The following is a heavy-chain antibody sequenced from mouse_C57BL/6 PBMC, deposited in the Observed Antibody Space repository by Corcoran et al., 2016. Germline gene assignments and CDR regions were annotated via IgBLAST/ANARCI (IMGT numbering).Heavy chain of an antibody. J-gene: IGHJ2*01. CDR3: ARRDPTVVATFDY. CDR1: GYAFSSYW. CDR2: IYPGDGDT. Sequence: QVQLQQSGAELVKPGASVKISCKASGYAFSSYWMNWVKQRPGKGLEWIGQIYPGDGDTNYNGKFKGKATLTADKSSSTAYMQLSSLTSEDSAVYFCARRDPTVVATFDYWGQGTTLTVSS. D-gene: IGHD1-1*01. V-gene: IGHV1-80*01.